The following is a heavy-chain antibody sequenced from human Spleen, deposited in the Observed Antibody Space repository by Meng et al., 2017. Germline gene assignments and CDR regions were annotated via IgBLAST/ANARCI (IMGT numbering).Heavy chain of an antibody. D-gene: IGHD5-18*01. V-gene: IGHV5-51*01. CDR2: IYPGDSDT. J-gene: IGHJ6*02. CDR3: ARGKGYSYGNYYYYYGMDV. Sequence: GESLKISCKGSGYSFTTNWIAWVRQMPGRGLECMGIIYPGDSDTKYSPSFQGQVTISADKSISTAYVQWSSLKASDTAMYYCARGKGYSYGNYYYYYGMDVWGQGTTVTVSS. CDR1: GYSFTTNW.